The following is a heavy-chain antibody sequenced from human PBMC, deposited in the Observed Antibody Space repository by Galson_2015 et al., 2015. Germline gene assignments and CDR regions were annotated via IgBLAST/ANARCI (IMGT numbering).Heavy chain of an antibody. Sequence: FIYYDGSTNYNPSLKSRVTISVDKSKNQFSLKLSSVTAADTAVYYCARLIAAPGSYYFDCWGQGTLVTVSS. CDR3: ARLIAAPGSYYFDC. V-gene: IGHV4-61*05. D-gene: IGHD6-13*01. CDR2: IYYDGST. J-gene: IGHJ4*02.